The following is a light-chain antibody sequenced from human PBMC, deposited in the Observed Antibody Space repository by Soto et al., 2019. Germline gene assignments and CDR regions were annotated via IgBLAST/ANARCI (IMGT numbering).Light chain of an antibody. J-gene: IGKJ3*01. V-gene: IGKV3-11*01. CDR2: DAS. CDR3: QQYGRSPFT. CDR1: QSVSTY. Sequence: EIVLTQSPATLSLSPGERATLSCRASQSVSTYLAWYQQRPGQAPRLLIYDASYRATDIPPRFSGSGSGTDFTLTISRLVPEDFAVYYCQQYGRSPFTVGPGTKVDIK.